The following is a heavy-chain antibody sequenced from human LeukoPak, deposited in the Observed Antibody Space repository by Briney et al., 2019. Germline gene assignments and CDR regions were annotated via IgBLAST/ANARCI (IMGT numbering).Heavy chain of an antibody. CDR2: IKQDGSEK. V-gene: IGHV3-7*01. CDR3: ARSDTAMATALDY. D-gene: IGHD5-18*01. Sequence: QSGGSLRLSCAASGFTFSSYWMSWVRQAPGKGLEWVANIKQDGSEKYYVDSVKGRFTISRDNAKNSLYLQMNSLRAEDTAVYYCARSDTAMATALDYWGQGTLVTVSS. CDR1: GFTFSSYW. J-gene: IGHJ4*02.